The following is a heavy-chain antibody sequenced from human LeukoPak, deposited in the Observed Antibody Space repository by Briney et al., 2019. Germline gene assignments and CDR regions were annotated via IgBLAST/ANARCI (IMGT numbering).Heavy chain of an antibody. CDR3: AREVVRGVIPPYYYYGMDV. CDR2: IIPILCIA. D-gene: IGHD3-10*01. J-gene: IGHJ6*02. Sequence: SVKVSCKASGGTFSSYAISWVRQSPGQGLEWMGRIIPILCIANYAQKFQGRVTITADKSTSTAYMELSSLRSEDTAVYYCAREVVRGVIPPYYYYGMDVWGQGTTVTVSS. CDR1: GGTFSSYA. V-gene: IGHV1-69*04.